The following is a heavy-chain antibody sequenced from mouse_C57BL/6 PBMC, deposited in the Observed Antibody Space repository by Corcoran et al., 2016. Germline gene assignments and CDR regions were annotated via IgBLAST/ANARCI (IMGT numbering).Heavy chain of an antibody. CDR1: GYTFTDYY. D-gene: IGHD2-3*01. V-gene: IGHV1-26*01. Sequence: EVQLQQSGPELVKPGASVKISCKASGYTFTDYYMNWVKQSHGKSLEWIGDINPNNGGTSYNQKFKGKATLTVDKSSSTAYMELRSLTSEDSAVYYCARFGGLLLYWYFDVWGTGTTVTVSS. J-gene: IGHJ1*03. CDR3: ARFGGLLLYWYFDV. CDR2: INPNNGGT.